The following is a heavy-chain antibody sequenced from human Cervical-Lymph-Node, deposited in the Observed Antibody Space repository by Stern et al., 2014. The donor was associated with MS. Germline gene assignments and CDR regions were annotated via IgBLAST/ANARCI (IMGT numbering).Heavy chain of an antibody. J-gene: IGHJ4*02. D-gene: IGHD4-17*01. V-gene: IGHV3-7*01. CDR2: INKDGSEK. CDR3: ARKTTAKN. Sequence: EVQRVESGGGLVQPGGSLRLSCAGSGFTFSHYWMTWVRQAPGKGLEWVARINKDGSEKYYVDSLKGRFTISRDNAKNSLYLQMTSLRADDTAVYYCARKTTAKNWGQGNLVTVSS. CDR1: GFTFSHYW.